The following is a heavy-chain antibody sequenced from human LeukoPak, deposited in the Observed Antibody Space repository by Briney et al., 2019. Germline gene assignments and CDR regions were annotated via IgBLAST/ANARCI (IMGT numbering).Heavy chain of an antibody. CDR3: ARGIVVVPREYYYYYYMDV. CDR2: INHSGST. D-gene: IGHD2-2*01. V-gene: IGHV4-34*01. J-gene: IGHJ6*03. Sequence: SETLSLTCAVYGGSFSGYYWSWIRQPPGKGLEWIGEINHSGSTNYNPSLKSRVTISVDTSKNQFSLKLSSVTAADTAVYYCARGIVVVPREYYYYYYMDVWGKGTTVTVSS. CDR1: GGSFSGYY.